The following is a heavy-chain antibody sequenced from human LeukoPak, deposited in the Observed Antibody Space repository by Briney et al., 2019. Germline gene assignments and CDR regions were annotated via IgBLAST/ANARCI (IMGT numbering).Heavy chain of an antibody. V-gene: IGHV1-2*02. Sequence: ASVKVSCKASGYTFTGYYIHWVRQAPGQGLEWMGWINPNSGGTNSAQKFQGRVTMTRDTSISTAYMELNRLRSDDTAVYYCARDPPPYDILTGYYGEPFDIWGQGTMVTVSS. CDR1: GYTFTGYY. CDR2: INPNSGGT. D-gene: IGHD3-9*01. J-gene: IGHJ3*02. CDR3: ARDPPPYDILTGYYGEPFDI.